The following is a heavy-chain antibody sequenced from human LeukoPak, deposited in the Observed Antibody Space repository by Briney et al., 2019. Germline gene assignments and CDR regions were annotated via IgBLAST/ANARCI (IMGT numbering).Heavy chain of an antibody. V-gene: IGHV4-39*01. CDR1: GGSISSSSYY. CDR3: ARHGIAVAGTVNVWFDP. Sequence: ASESLSLTCTVSGGSISSSSYYWDWIRQPPGKGLEWIGIIYYSGSTYYNPSLKSRVTISVDTSKNQFSLKLSSVTAADTAVYYCARHGIAVAGTVNVWFDPWGQGTLVTVSS. CDR2: IYYSGST. D-gene: IGHD6-19*01. J-gene: IGHJ5*02.